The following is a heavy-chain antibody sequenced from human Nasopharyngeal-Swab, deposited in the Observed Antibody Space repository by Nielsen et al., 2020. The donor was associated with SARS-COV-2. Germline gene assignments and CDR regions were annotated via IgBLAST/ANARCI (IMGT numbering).Heavy chain of an antibody. CDR3: VKHQGSSSDQ. CDR1: GFTVSSNY. CDR2: IYSGGST. J-gene: IGHJ4*02. V-gene: IGHV3-53*01. Sequence: GESLKISCAASGFTVSSNYMSWVRQAPGKGPEWVSVIYSGGSTYYADSVRGRFTISRDNAKNTLYLQMNSLRVEDTAVYYCVKHQGSSSDQWGQGTLVTVSS.